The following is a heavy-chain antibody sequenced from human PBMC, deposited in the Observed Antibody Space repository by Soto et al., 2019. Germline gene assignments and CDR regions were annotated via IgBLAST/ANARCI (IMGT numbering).Heavy chain of an antibody. V-gene: IGHV3-21*06. CDR2: ISSTTNYI. J-gene: IGHJ4*02. CDR3: ARESEDLTSNFDY. CDR1: GFTFTRYS. Sequence: LRLSCAASGFTFTRYSMNWVRQAPGKGLEWVSSISSTTNYIYYGDSMKGRFTISRDNAKNSLYLEMNSLRAEDTAVYYRARESEDLTSNFDYWGQGTLVTVSS.